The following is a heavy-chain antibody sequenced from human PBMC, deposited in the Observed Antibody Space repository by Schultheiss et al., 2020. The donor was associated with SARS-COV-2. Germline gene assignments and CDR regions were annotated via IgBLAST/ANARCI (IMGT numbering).Heavy chain of an antibody. V-gene: IGHV4-34*01. J-gene: IGHJ5*02. CDR1: GGSFSGYY. CDR2: INHSGST. Sequence: SETLSLTCAVYGGSFSGYYWSWIRQPPGKGLEWIGEINHSGSTNYNPSLKSRVTISVDTSKNQFSLKLSSVTAADTAVYYCARAHYTRRVVVVAATVSRLGWFDPWGQGTLVTVSS. CDR3: ARAHYTRRVVVVAATVSRLGWFDP. D-gene: IGHD2-15*01.